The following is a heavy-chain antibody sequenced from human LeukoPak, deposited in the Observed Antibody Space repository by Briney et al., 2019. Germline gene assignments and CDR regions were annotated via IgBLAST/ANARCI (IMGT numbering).Heavy chain of an antibody. CDR3: ARPRSSGWYELDY. V-gene: IGHV1-18*01. J-gene: IGHJ4*02. D-gene: IGHD6-19*01. CDR1: GYTFISYG. Sequence: SVKVSCKASGYTFISYGIHWVRQAPGQGLEWMGWISAYNGHTNYEQRFQGRVTMTTDTSTSTAYMELRSLRSDDTAVYYCARPRSSGWYELDYWGQGTLVTVSS. CDR2: ISAYNGHT.